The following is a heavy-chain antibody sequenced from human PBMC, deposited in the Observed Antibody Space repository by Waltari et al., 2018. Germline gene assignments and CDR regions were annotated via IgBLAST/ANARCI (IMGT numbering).Heavy chain of an antibody. V-gene: IGHV3-33*01. J-gene: IGHJ5*02. Sequence: QVQLVESGGGVVQSGRVLRLSWVASGFRLVSYGLHWVRQAPGKALEWVALIWFDGSAKYYADSVKGRFTVSRDNSKNTFYLQLNSLRAEDTAVYYCARDMHSSSSALGWLDPWGQGTLVTVSS. CDR2: IWFDGSAK. CDR1: GFRLVSYG. CDR3: ARDMHSSSSALGWLDP. D-gene: IGHD6-6*01.